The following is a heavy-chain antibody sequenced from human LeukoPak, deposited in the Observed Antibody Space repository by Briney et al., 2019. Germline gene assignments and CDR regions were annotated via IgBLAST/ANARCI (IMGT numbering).Heavy chain of an antibody. J-gene: IGHJ4*02. D-gene: IGHD6-19*01. CDR2: ISGSGGGT. CDR3: AKTTTGYSSGRYPGWPVDY. V-gene: IGHV3-23*01. Sequence: GSLRLSCAASGFTFSSYAVSWVRQAPGKGLEWVSAISGSGGGTYYADSVKGRFTISRDNSKNTVYLQMNSLSTEDTALYYCAKTTTGYSSGRYPGWPVDYWGQGTLVTVSS. CDR1: GFTFSSYA.